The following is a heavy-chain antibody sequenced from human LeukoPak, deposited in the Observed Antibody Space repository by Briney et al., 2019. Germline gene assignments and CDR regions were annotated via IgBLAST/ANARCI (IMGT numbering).Heavy chain of an antibody. CDR1: GFTFSSYA. V-gene: IGHV3-23*01. J-gene: IGHJ4*02. D-gene: IGHD3-22*01. CDR3: AKNWRFRRVVSTFDY. CDR2: ISGSGGST. Sequence: GGSLRLSCAASGFTFSSYAMSWVRQAPGKGLEWVSAISGSGGSTYYADSVKSRFTISRDNSKNTLYLQMNSLRAEDTAVYYCAKNWRFRRVVSTFDYWGQGTLVTVSS.